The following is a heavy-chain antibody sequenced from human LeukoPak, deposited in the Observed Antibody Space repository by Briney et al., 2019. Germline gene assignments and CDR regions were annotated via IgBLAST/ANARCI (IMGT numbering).Heavy chain of an antibody. D-gene: IGHD3-16*02. CDR3: ARMGYYYVWGSYRPYYFDY. J-gene: IGHJ4*02. CDR1: GFTVSSNY. CDR2: IYSGGST. Sequence: GGSLRLSCAASGFTVSSNYMSWVRQAPGKGLEWVSDIYSGGSTYYADSVKGRFTTSRDNSKNTLYFQKNNLRAEDTAMYYCARMGYYYVWGSYRPYYFDYWGQGTLVTVSS. V-gene: IGHV3-53*01.